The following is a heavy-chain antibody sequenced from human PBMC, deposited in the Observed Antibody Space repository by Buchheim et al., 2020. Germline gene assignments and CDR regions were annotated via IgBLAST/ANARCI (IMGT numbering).Heavy chain of an antibody. CDR1: GFTFSSYW. J-gene: IGHJ4*02. V-gene: IGHV3-7*01. CDR3: ARDDYGGKDQYFDY. Sequence: EVQLVESGGGLVQPGGSLRLSCAASGFTFSSYWMSWVRQAPGKGLEWVANIKQDGSEKYYVDSVKGRFTISRDNSKNTLYLQMNSLRAEDTAVYYCARDDYGGKDQYFDYWGQGTL. CDR2: IKQDGSEK. D-gene: IGHD4-23*01.